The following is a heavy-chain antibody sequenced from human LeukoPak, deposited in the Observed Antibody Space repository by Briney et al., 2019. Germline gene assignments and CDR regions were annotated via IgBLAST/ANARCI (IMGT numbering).Heavy chain of an antibody. CDR2: INSDGSST. V-gene: IGHV3-74*01. Sequence: GGSLRLSCAASGFTFSSYWMHWVRQAPGKGLVWVSRINSDGSSTSYADSVKGRFTISRDNAKNTLYLQMNSLRAEDTAVYYCARDQVAAAGTTYYYYGMDVWGQGTTVTVSS. CDR3: ARDQVAAAGTTYYYYGMDV. D-gene: IGHD6-13*01. J-gene: IGHJ6*02. CDR1: GFTFSSYW.